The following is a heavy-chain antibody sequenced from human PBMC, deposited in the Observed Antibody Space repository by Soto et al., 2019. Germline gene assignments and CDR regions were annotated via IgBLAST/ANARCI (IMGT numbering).Heavy chain of an antibody. Sequence: GGSLRLSCAASGFTSDDYAMHWVRQAPGKGLEWVSLISWDGGSTYYADSVKGRFTISRDNSKNSLYLQMNSLRAEDTALYYCAKDFRAKWELAYYYGMDVWGQGTTVTVSS. V-gene: IGHV3-43D*04. CDR1: GFTSDDYA. D-gene: IGHD1-26*01. CDR2: ISWDGGST. J-gene: IGHJ6*02. CDR3: AKDFRAKWELAYYYGMDV.